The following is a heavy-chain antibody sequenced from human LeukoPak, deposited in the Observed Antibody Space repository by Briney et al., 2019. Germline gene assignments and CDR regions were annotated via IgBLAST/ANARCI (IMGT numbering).Heavy chain of an antibody. CDR2: ISWNSGYI. CDR3: AKVRGTYSSGYFFDC. Sequence: PGRSLRLSCAASGFIFDNYAMHWVRQAPGKGLEWLSIISWNSGYIGYADSVKGRFTISRDNAKKSLDLQMNSLRAEDTAFYYCAKVRGTYSSGYFFDCWGQGTLVTVSS. J-gene: IGHJ4*02. D-gene: IGHD6-19*01. CDR1: GFIFDNYA. V-gene: IGHV3-9*01.